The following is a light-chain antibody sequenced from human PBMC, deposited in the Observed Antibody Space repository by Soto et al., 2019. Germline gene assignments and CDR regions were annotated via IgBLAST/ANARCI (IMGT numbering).Light chain of an antibody. V-gene: IGKV3-20*01. Sequence: IVLTQSPGTLSLSPGERATLSCRASQTGSNSYLAWYQQKSGQAPRLLIYGVSTRATGIPDRFSGSGSGTEFALTISRLEPEDFAVYICQHYVYPQWTFGPGTKMEIK. J-gene: IGKJ1*01. CDR2: GVS. CDR3: QHYVYPQWT. CDR1: QTGSNSY.